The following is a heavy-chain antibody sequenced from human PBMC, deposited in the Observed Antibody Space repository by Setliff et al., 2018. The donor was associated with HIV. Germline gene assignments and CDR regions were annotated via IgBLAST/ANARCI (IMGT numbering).Heavy chain of an antibody. V-gene: IGHV4-39*01. CDR3: ARHVGYSSSSLDY. D-gene: IGHD6-6*01. CDR1: GDSVNDRSYF. Sequence: LSLTCTVSGDSVNDRSYFWGWIRQPPGKGLEWIGTFYYNGGSRYNPSLKSRVTISVDTSKNQFSLKLSSVTAADTAVYYCARHVGYSSSSLDYWGQGTLVTVSS. CDR2: FYYNGGS. J-gene: IGHJ4*02.